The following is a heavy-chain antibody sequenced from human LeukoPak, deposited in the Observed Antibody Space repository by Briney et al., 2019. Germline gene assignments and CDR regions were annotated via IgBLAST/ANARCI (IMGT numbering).Heavy chain of an antibody. CDR1: GYTFTSYG. V-gene: IGHV1-18*01. Sequence: ASVTVSCKASGYTFTSYGISWVRQAPGQGLEWMGWISGYNGNTKYAQKLQGRVTMTTDTSTSTAYMELRSLRSDDTAVYYCARDAREVLLWFGEFSPWGQGTLVTVSS. J-gene: IGHJ5*02. CDR2: ISGYNGNT. D-gene: IGHD3-10*01. CDR3: ARDAREVLLWFGEFSP.